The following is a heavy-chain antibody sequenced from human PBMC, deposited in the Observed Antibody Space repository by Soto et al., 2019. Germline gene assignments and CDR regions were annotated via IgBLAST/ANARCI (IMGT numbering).Heavy chain of an antibody. V-gene: IGHV1-69*13. CDR3: ARGYGILTCYQYGMDV. CDR1: GGPFSSYV. D-gene: IGHD3-9*01. J-gene: IGHJ6*02. CDR2: IIPISGTA. Sequence: GASVKVSCKASGGPFSSYVISWVRQAPGQGLEWMGGIIPISGTANYAQKFQVRVTLTADESTSTAYMELSSLRSEDTAVYYCARGYGILTCYQYGMDVWGQGTTVTVSS.